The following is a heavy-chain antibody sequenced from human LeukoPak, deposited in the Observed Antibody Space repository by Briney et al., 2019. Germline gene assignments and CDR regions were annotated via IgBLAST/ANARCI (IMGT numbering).Heavy chain of an antibody. CDR1: GGSFSGYY. J-gene: IGHJ6*02. Sequence: SGTLSLTCAVYGGSFSGYYWSWIRQPPGKGLEWIGEINDSGSTNYNPSLKSRVTISVDTSKNQFSLKLSSVTAADTAVYYCAKTGSSSSHGGNYYYYGMDVWGQGTTVTVSS. CDR3: AKTGSSSSHGGNYYYYGMDV. CDR2: INDSGST. D-gene: IGHD6-6*01. V-gene: IGHV4-34*01.